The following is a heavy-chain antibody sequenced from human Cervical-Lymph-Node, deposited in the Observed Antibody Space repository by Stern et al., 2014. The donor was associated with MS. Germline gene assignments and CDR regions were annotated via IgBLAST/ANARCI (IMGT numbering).Heavy chain of an antibody. CDR1: GFTFSYHA. V-gene: IGHV3-30*01. CDR2: ISYDGSDN. CDR3: ARAKGYWHPYFYYGMDV. D-gene: IGHD1-26*01. Sequence: VQLVESGGGVVQPGRSLRLSCAASGFTFSYHAMHWVRQAPGKGLEWVAVISYDGSDNYYAGSVKGRFTLSRDNSKNTLYLQMNSLRAEDTAVYYCARAKGYWHPYFYYGMDVWGQGTTVTVSS. J-gene: IGHJ6*02.